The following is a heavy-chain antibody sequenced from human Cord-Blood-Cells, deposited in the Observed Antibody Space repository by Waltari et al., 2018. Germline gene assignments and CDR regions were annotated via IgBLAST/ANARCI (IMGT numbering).Heavy chain of an antibody. D-gene: IGHD6-6*01. Sequence: EVQLVESGGGLVQPGGSLRLSCAASGFTFSSYSMTWVRQAPWKGLEWVSYISSSSSTIYYADSVKGRFTISRDNAKNSLYLQMNSLRAEDTAVYYCARDEYSSSLFYYYGMDVWGQGTTVTVSS. J-gene: IGHJ6*02. CDR1: GFTFSSYS. V-gene: IGHV3-48*01. CDR2: ISSSSSTI. CDR3: ARDEYSSSLFYYYGMDV.